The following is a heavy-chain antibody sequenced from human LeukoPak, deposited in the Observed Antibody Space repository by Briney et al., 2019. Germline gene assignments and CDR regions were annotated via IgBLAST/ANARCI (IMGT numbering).Heavy chain of an antibody. J-gene: IGHJ4*02. V-gene: IGHV3-23*01. CDR3: ARDLEGNIAVAGTASIDY. D-gene: IGHD6-19*01. CDR1: GFTFSSYA. CDR2: ISGAGGST. Sequence: GGSLRLSCAASGFTFSSYAMSWVRQAPGKGLGWVSGISGAGGSTYYADSVKGRFTISRDNSKNTLYLQMNSLRAEDTAVYYCARDLEGNIAVAGTASIDYWGQGTLVTVSS.